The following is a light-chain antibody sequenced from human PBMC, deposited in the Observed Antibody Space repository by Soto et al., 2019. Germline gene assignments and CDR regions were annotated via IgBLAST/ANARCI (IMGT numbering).Light chain of an antibody. CDR3: PQSYNTPLT. CDR1: QSVLYSSNNKNY. CDR2: WAS. V-gene: IGKV4-1*01. Sequence: EIVVSQSQESLAVSLGERATINCKSSQSVLYSSNNKNYLAWYQQKPRQPPKLLIYWASTRESGVPDRFSGSGSGTDFTLTISSLQAEDVAVYYCPQSYNTPLTFGGGTKVDIK. J-gene: IGKJ4*01.